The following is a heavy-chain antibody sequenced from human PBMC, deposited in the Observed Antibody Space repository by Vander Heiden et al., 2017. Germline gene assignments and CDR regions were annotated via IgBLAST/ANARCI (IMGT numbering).Heavy chain of an antibody. Sequence: QVQLVESGGGVVQPGRSLRLSCAASGFTFSSYGMHWVRQAPGKGLEWVAVIWYDGSNKYYADSVKGRFTISRDNPKNTLYLQMNSLRAEDTAVYYCARDPFVGFAATPDYWGQGTLVTVSS. CDR2: IWYDGSNK. CDR1: GFTFSSYG. D-gene: IGHD2-15*01. CDR3: ARDPFVGFAATPDY. J-gene: IGHJ4*02. V-gene: IGHV3-33*01.